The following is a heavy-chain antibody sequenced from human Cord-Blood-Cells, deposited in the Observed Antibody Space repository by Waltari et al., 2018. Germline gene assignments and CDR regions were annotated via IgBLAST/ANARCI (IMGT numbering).Heavy chain of an antibody. Sequence: EVQLVESGGGLVQPGGSLRLSCAASGFTFSSYAMSWVRQAPGKGLEWVSAISGSGGRTYYADSVKGRFTISRDNSKNTLYLKMNSLRAEDTAVYYCAKLGGVGATFLDAFDIWGQGTMVTVSS. CDR2: ISGSGGRT. CDR3: AKLGGVGATFLDAFDI. CDR1: GFTFSSYA. D-gene: IGHD1-26*01. V-gene: IGHV3-23*04. J-gene: IGHJ3*02.